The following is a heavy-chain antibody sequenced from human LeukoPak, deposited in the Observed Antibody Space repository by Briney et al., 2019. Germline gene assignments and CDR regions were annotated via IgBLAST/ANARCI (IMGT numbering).Heavy chain of an antibody. Sequence: PGGSLRLSCAASGFTFSSYWMSWVRQAPGKGLEWVANIKQDGSEKYYVDSGKGRFTIYRDNAKNSLYLQMNSLRAEDTAVYYCARDTAYYGSGSYHWGQGTLVTVSS. J-gene: IGHJ4*02. D-gene: IGHD3-10*01. V-gene: IGHV3-7*01. CDR1: GFTFSSYW. CDR3: ARDTAYYGSGSYH. CDR2: IKQDGSEK.